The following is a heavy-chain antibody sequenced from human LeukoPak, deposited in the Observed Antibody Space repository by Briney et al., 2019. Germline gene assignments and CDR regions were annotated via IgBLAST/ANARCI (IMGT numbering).Heavy chain of an antibody. CDR3: AKRLPTGAGGGFQH. CDR1: GFTFSNYW. J-gene: IGHJ1*01. Sequence: GGSLRLSCAASGFTFSNYWMTWVRQAPGKGLEWVSAISGSGGDTYYAGSVKGRVTISRDNSKSTLYLQMNSLRAEDTAVYYCAKRLPTGAGGGFQHWGQGALVTVSS. D-gene: IGHD4-11*01. CDR2: ISGSGGDT. V-gene: IGHV3-23*01.